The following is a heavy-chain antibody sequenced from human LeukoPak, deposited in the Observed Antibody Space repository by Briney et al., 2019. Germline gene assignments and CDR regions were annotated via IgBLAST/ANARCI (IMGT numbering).Heavy chain of an antibody. Sequence: ASVKVSCKASGYTFTSYGISWLRQAPGQGLELMGWISAYNGNTNYAQKLQGRVNMTTDTSTSTAYMELRSLRSDDTAVYYCARAEWELLLDYWGQGTLVTVSS. J-gene: IGHJ4*02. D-gene: IGHD1-26*01. CDR1: GYTFTSYG. V-gene: IGHV1-18*01. CDR3: ARAEWELLLDY. CDR2: ISAYNGNT.